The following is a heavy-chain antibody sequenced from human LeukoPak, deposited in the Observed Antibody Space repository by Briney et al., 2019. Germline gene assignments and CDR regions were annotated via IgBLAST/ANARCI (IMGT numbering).Heavy chain of an antibody. V-gene: IGHV3-21*01. J-gene: IGHJ4*02. CDR3: ARGLGIVGATGDY. Sequence: PGGSLRLSCAASGFTFSSYSMNWVRQAPGKGLEWVSSISSSSSYIYYAGSVKGRFTISRDNAKNSLYLQMNSLRAEDTAVYYCARGLGIVGATGDYWGQGTLVTVSS. CDR2: ISSSSSYI. D-gene: IGHD1-26*01. CDR1: GFTFSSYS.